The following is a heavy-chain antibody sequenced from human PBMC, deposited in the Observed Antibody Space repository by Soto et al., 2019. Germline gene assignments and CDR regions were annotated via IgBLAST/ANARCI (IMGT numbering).Heavy chain of an antibody. J-gene: IGHJ5*02. Sequence: QLQLQESGPGLVKPSETLSLTCSVSGGSISSISYFWGWIRQPPGKGLEWIGSIYYSGSTYYNPSLKSRVSVSVDTSKNQFSLKLISVTAADTAVYYCARHPSDFWFDPWGQGTLVTVSS. CDR2: IYYSGST. V-gene: IGHV4-39*01. CDR3: ARHPSDFWFDP. D-gene: IGHD2-21*02. CDR1: GGSISSISYF.